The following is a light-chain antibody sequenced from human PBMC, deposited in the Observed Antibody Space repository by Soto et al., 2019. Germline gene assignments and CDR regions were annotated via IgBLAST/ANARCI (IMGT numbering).Light chain of an antibody. CDR2: GAS. V-gene: IGKV3-15*01. J-gene: IGKJ5*01. CDR3: QQYNNWPPIT. CDR1: QSVSNN. Sequence: EIVMTQSPATPSVSPGESATLSFRASQSVSNNLAWYQQKPGQAPRLLIYGASTRATGIPARFSGSGSGTEFTLTISSLQSEDFAVYYCQQYNNWPPITFGQGTRLEIK.